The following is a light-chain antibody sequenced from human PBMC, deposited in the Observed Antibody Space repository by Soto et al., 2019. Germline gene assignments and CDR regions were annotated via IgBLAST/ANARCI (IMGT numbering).Light chain of an antibody. CDR1: RSEVGGYNY. CDR2: DVS. J-gene: IGLJ1*01. V-gene: IGLV2-14*01. CDR3: SSYTSSSTRV. Sequence: QSVLTQPASVSGSPGQSITISCTGTRSEVGGYNYVSWYQQHPGKAPNLMIYDVSNRPSGVSNRFSGSKSGNTASLTISGLQAEDEADYYCSSYTSSSTRVFGTGTKVTVL.